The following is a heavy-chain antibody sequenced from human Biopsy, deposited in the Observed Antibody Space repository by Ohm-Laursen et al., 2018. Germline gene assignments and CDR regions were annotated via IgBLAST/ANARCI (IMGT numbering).Heavy chain of an antibody. Sequence: SLRLSCSASGVTLSGYKMNWVRQAPGKGLEWVSSISGSSTYIYYADSVKGRFTISRDNAKNSLSLQMNSLRADDTAVYYCATSGVADSWGNYYGMDVWGQGTTVTVSS. CDR1: GVTLSGYK. V-gene: IGHV3-21*01. J-gene: IGHJ6*02. D-gene: IGHD3-16*01. CDR3: ATSGVADSWGNYYGMDV. CDR2: ISGSSTYI.